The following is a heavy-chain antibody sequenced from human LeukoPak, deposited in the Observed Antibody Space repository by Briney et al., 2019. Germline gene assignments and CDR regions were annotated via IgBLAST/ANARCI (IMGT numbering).Heavy chain of an antibody. V-gene: IGHV3-73*01. D-gene: IGHD4-17*01. CDR1: GFTFSGSA. Sequence: GGSLRLSCAASGFTFSGSAMHWVRQASGKGLEWVGRIRSKANSCATAYAASVKGRFTISRGDSKNTAYLQMNSLKTEDTAVYYCTRTTVTTYYYWGQGTLVTVSS. CDR2: IRSKANSCAT. J-gene: IGHJ4*02. CDR3: TRTTVTTYYY.